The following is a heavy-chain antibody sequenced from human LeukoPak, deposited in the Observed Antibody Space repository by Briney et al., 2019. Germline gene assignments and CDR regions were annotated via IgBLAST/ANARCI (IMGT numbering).Heavy chain of an antibody. CDR2: INPNSGGT. CDR1: GYTFTGYY. CDR3: ARESSWSPPYDY. Sequence: APVKVSCKASGYTFTGYYMHWVRQAPGQGLEWMGWINPNSGGTNYAQKFQGRVTMTRDTSISTAYMELSRLRSDDTAVYYCARESSWSPPYDYWGQGTLVTVSS. V-gene: IGHV1-2*02. J-gene: IGHJ4*02. D-gene: IGHD6-13*01.